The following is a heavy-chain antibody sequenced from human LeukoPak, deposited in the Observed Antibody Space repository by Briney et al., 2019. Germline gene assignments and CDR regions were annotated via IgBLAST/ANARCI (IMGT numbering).Heavy chain of an antibody. CDR3: AKDATPRNSIWDHFDS. CDR1: GFTFSSYG. Sequence: PGRSLRLSCAASGFTFSSYGMHWVRQAPGKGLEWVAVIWYDGSNKYYADSVKGRFTGSRDDAKNTVYLQMNSLRAEDTAIYFCAKDATPRNSIWDHFDSWGQGTLVTVSS. V-gene: IGHV3-33*06. CDR2: IWYDGSNK. J-gene: IGHJ4*02. D-gene: IGHD1-7*01.